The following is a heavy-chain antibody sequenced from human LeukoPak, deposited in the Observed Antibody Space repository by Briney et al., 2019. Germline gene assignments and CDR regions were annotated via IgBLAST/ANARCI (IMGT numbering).Heavy chain of an antibody. J-gene: IGHJ5*02. CDR3: ARDLRMAVADNKNNWFDP. Sequence: GGSLRLSCAASGFTFSSYWMSWVRQAPGKGLEWVANIKQDGSEKYYVDSVKGRFTISRDNAKNSLYLQMNSLRAEDTAVYYCARDLRMAVADNKNNWFDPWGQGTLVTVSS. CDR1: GFTFSSYW. V-gene: IGHV3-7*03. CDR2: IKQDGSEK. D-gene: IGHD6-19*01.